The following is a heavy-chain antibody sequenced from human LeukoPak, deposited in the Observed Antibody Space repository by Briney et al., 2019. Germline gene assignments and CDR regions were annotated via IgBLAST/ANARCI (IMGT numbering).Heavy chain of an antibody. Sequence: GGSLRLSCAASEFSVGSNYMTWVRQAPGKGLEWVSLIYSGGSTYYADSVKGRFTISRDNSKNTLYLQMNSLRAEDTAVYYCAKLPDGYRGYEGYLDYWGQGTLVTVSS. CDR2: IYSGGST. J-gene: IGHJ4*02. CDR3: AKLPDGYRGYEGYLDY. CDR1: EFSVGSNY. V-gene: IGHV3-66*04. D-gene: IGHD5-12*01.